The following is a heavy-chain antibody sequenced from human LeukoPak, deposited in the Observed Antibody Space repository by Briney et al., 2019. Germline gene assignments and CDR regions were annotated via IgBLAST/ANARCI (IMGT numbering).Heavy chain of an antibody. D-gene: IGHD7-27*01. Sequence: GSLRLSCAASEFTFSSYAMSWVRQAPGKGLEWIGEINHSGSTNYNPSLKSRVTISVDTSKNQFSLKLSSVTAADTAVYYCARLRTGDRGAFDIWGQGTMVTVSS. CDR3: ARLRTGDRGAFDI. CDR1: EFTFSSYA. CDR2: INHSGST. V-gene: IGHV4-34*01. J-gene: IGHJ3*02.